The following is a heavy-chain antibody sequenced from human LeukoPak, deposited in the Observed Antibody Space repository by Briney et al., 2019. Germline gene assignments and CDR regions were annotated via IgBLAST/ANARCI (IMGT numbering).Heavy chain of an antibody. CDR3: AKNAGLGYCTDTSCPIDP. D-gene: IGHD2-2*01. CDR2: ISGSGGST. V-gene: IGHV3-23*01. J-gene: IGHJ5*02. CDR1: GFTFSSYA. Sequence: PGGSLRLSCAASGFTFSSYAMSWVRQAPGKGLEWVSAISGSGGSTHYADSEKGRFTISRDYSKNTLYLQMNSLRAEDTAVYYCAKNAGLGYCTDTSCPIDPWGQGTLVTVSS.